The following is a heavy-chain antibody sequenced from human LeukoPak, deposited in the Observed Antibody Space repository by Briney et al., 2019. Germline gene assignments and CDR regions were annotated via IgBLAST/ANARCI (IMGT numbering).Heavy chain of an antibody. CDR3: AREVSTYYYDSSGRSVDY. CDR1: VYTFTIYY. CDR2: SSAYNGNT. V-gene: IGHV1-18*04. D-gene: IGHD3-22*01. Sequence: ASVTVSFTASVYTFTIYYMHWVRQAPRQGLEWMGWSSAYNGNTNYAQKLQGRVTMTTDTSTSTAYMELRSLRSDDTAVYYCAREVSTYYYDSSGRSVDYWGQGTLVTVSS. J-gene: IGHJ4*02.